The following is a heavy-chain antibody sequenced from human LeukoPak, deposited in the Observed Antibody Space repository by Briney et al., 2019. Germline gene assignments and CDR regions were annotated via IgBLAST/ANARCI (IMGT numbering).Heavy chain of an antibody. J-gene: IGHJ4*02. CDR2: ISSDGSNK. D-gene: IGHD5-12*01. CDR1: GFTFSSYA. CDR3: ARDRGYGGIVATILDY. Sequence: GGSPRLSCAASGFTFSSYAMHWVRQAPGKGMEWVAVISSDGSNKYYADSVKGRFTISRDNSKNPLYLQMNSLRAEDTAVYYCARDRGYGGIVATILDYWGQGTLVTVSS. V-gene: IGHV3-30*04.